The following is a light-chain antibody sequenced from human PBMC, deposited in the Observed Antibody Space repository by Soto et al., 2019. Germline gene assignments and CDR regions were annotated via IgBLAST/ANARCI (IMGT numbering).Light chain of an antibody. CDR2: GVS. CDR3: QSYNDWPFA. V-gene: IGKV3-15*01. CDR1: ESLSYF. J-gene: IGKJ2*01. Sequence: EIVLTQSPATLSVSPGERVTLSCRASESLSYFLAWYQHKPGQSPRLLIYGVSNRVAGVPSRFSGGGSATYFTLTSSSLQSEDFAVYYCQSYNDWPFAFGHGTKLEIK.